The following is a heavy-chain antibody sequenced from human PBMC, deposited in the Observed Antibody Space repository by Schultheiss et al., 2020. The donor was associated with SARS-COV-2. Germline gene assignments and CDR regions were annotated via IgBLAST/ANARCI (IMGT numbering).Heavy chain of an antibody. CDR2: ISTRSTYI. CDR1: GFTFDTYA. J-gene: IGHJ4*02. Sequence: GESLKISCAVSGFTFDTYAMNWVRQAPGRGLEWVSSISTRSTYIHYADSVKGRFTISRDSVNNSLHLQMNSLTAEDTAVYYCARDSGVVVTAKGDYWGQGTLVTVSS. V-gene: IGHV3-21*01. D-gene: IGHD2-21*02. CDR3: ARDSGVVVTAKGDY.